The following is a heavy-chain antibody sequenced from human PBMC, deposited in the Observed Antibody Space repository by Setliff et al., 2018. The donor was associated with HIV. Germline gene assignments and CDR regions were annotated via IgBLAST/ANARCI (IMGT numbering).Heavy chain of an antibody. CDR3: ARLSPQYSGYDSGAFGY. V-gene: IGHV4-38-2*01. D-gene: IGHD5-12*01. Sequence: SETLSLTCAVSGYSISSGYYRGWIRQPPGKGLEWIGSIYHSGSTYYNPSLKSRVTISVDTSKNQFSPKLSSVTAADTAVYYCARLSPQYSGYDSGAFGYWGQGTLVTVSS. CDR1: GYSISSGYY. J-gene: IGHJ4*02. CDR2: IYHSGST.